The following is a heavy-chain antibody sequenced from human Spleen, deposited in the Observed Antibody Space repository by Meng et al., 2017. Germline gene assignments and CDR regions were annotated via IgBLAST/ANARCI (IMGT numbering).Heavy chain of an antibody. J-gene: IGHJ6*02. CDR3: ARDNRVLWFGELDYYGMDV. CDR2: IYYSRST. V-gene: IGHV4-59*12. CDR1: GGSISSYY. Sequence: SETLSLTCTVLGGSISSYYWSWILQPPGKGLGWIGYIYYSRSTIYNPSLKSRVTISVDTSKNQFSLKLSSVTDADTAVYYCARDNRVLWFGELDYYGMDVWGQGTTVTVSS. D-gene: IGHD3-10*01.